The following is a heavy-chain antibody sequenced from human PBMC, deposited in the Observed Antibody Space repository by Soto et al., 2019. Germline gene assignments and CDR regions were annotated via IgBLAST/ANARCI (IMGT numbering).Heavy chain of an antibody. D-gene: IGHD6-13*01. V-gene: IGHV1-69*13. CDR3: ARPSWGSRSWYRRNYYYYGMDV. CDR1: GGTFSSYA. Sequence: GASVKVSCKASGGTFSSYAISWVRQAPGQGLEWTGGIIPIFGTANYAQKFQGRVTITADESTSTAYMELSSLRSEDTAVYYCARPSWGSRSWYRRNYYYYGMDVWGQGTTVTVSS. CDR2: IIPIFGTA. J-gene: IGHJ6*02.